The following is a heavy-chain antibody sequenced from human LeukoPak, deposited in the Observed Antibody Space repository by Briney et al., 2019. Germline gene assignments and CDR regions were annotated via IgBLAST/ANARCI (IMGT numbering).Heavy chain of an antibody. Sequence: SETLSLTCTVSGGSISSSSYYWGWIRQPPGKGLEWIGSIYYSGSTYYNPSLKSRVTISVDTSKNQFSLKLSSVTAADTAVYYCARGSPFRFLDPWGQGTLVTVSS. CDR1: GGSISSSSYY. V-gene: IGHV4-39*07. J-gene: IGHJ5*02. CDR2: IYYSGST. D-gene: IGHD3-3*01. CDR3: ARGSPFRFLDP.